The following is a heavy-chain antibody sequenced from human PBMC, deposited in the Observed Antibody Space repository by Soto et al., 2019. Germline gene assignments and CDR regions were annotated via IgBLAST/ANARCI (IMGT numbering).Heavy chain of an antibody. D-gene: IGHD3-22*01. Sequence: QAQLVESGGGVVQPGRSLRLSCAASGFTFSNHGMHWVRQAPGEGLDWVAAISYDGNNKYYADSVKGRFSISRDDSKTTLYLQMNSLRPEDTAIYYCARLMYSFDSNGFSIDYWGQGTLVTVSS. J-gene: IGHJ4*02. CDR1: GFTFSNHG. CDR3: ARLMYSFDSNGFSIDY. CDR2: ISYDGNNK. V-gene: IGHV3-30*03.